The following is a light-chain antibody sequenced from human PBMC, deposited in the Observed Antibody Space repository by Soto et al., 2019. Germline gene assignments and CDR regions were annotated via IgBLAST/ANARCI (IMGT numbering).Light chain of an antibody. V-gene: IGLV2-14*01. CDR3: NSYTTSRTGV. CDR2: DVS. Sequence: QSALTQPASVSGSPGQSITISCTGTNNDVGMFKYVSWYQQYPDKAPKLLIYDVSVRPSGVSDRFSGSKSGSTASLTISGLQAEDEADYYCNSYTTSRTGVFGTGTKLTVL. J-gene: IGLJ1*01. CDR1: NNDVGMFKY.